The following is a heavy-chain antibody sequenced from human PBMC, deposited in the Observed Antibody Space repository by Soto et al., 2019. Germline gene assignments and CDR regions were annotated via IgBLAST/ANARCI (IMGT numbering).Heavy chain of an antibody. CDR3: ARDRFGYYYGMDV. CDR1: GGSISSGDYY. D-gene: IGHD3-16*01. J-gene: IGHJ6*02. Sequence: SETLSLTCTVSGGSISSGDYYWRWIRPPPGKGLEWIGYIYYSGSTYYNPSLKSRVTISVDTSKNQFSLKLSSVTAADTAVYYCARDRFGYYYGMDVWGQGTTVTVS. V-gene: IGHV4-30-4*01. CDR2: IYYSGST.